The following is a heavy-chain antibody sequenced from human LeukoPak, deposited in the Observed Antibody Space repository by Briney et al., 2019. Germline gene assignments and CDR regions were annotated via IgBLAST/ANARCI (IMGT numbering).Heavy chain of an antibody. CDR1: GLTFSSYN. Sequence: GGSLRLSCAASGLTFSSYNMHWVRQAPGKGLGWVAVISYDGSNKYYADSVKGRFTISRDNSKNTLYLQMNSLRAEDTAVYYCAKAGGVADYYYYYGMDVWGQGTTVTVSS. J-gene: IGHJ6*02. CDR2: ISYDGSNK. D-gene: IGHD3-16*01. CDR3: AKAGGVADYYYYYGMDV. V-gene: IGHV3-30*18.